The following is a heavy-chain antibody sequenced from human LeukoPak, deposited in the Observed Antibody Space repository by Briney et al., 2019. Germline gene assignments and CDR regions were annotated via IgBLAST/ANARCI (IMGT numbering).Heavy chain of an antibody. D-gene: IGHD5-12*01. CDR3: AREGTGGSGYDS. J-gene: IGHJ4*02. V-gene: IGHV3-48*03. Sequence: GGSLRLSCAASGFTFSSYEMNWVRQAPGKGLEWVSYISSSGSTIYYADSVKGRFTISRDKAKNSLYLQMNSLRAEDTAVYYCAREGTGGSGYDSWGQGTLVTVSS. CDR1: GFTFSSYE. CDR2: ISSSGSTI.